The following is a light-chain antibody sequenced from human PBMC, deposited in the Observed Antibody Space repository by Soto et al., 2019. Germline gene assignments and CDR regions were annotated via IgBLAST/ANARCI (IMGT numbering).Light chain of an antibody. J-gene: IGKJ1*01. CDR1: QRMSGF. Sequence: DIQMTQSPSTLSASVGERVTITCRASQRMSGFLAWYQQKPGKAPQLLISDASSLESGVPSRFSGGGSGTAFTLTISSLQPEDFATYYCQHYSSNSGTFGPGTKADIK. V-gene: IGKV1-5*01. CDR3: QHYSSNSGT. CDR2: DAS.